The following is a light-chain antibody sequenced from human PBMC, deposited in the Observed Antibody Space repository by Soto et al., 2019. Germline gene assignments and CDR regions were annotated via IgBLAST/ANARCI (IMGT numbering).Light chain of an antibody. CDR1: QSISSW. J-gene: IGKJ5*01. CDR3: QQYESLPT. V-gene: IGKV1-5*03. CDR2: KAS. Sequence: DIQMTQSPSTLSASVGDRVTITCRASQSISSWLAWYQQKPGKAPKLLIYKASSLESGVPSRFSGSGSGTDFTFTISRLQPEDIATYYCQQYESLPTFGQGTRLEIK.